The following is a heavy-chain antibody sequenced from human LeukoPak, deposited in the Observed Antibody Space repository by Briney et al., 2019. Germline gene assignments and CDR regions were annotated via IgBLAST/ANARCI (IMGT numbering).Heavy chain of an antibody. Sequence: GGSLRLSCSASGFTFSHYWMTWVRQSPGKGLEWVAIIKHDGSDKYCVDSVKGRFTISRDNAKNSLYLQMSGLRAEDTAVYYCARGGHRQKEFWGQGTLVTVSS. CDR2: IKHDGSDK. D-gene: IGHD3-10*01. V-gene: IGHV3-7*01. J-gene: IGHJ4*02. CDR3: ARGGHRQKEF. CDR1: GFTFSHYW.